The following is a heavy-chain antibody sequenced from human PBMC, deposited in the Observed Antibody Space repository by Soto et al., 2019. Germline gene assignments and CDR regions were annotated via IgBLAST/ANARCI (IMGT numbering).Heavy chain of an antibody. Sequence: PRPSVKVSCKASGYSFSDYYLHWVRQAPGQGLEWMGWINPNSGGTNYAQKFQGRVTMTRDTSISTAYMELSSLTSDDTAMYYCARRSSGWSDSWGQGTLVTVSS. CDR3: ARRSSGWSDS. J-gene: IGHJ5*01. CDR2: INPNSGGT. D-gene: IGHD6-19*01. V-gene: IGHV1-2*02. CDR1: GYSFSDYY.